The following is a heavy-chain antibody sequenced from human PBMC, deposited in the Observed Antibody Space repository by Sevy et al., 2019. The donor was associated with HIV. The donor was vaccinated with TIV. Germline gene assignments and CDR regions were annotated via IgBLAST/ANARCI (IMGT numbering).Heavy chain of an antibody. J-gene: IGHJ5*02. CDR2: TNAGNGNT. V-gene: IGHV1-3*01. CDR3: ARDYSGSGSYYISNWFDP. CDR1: GYTITTYA. D-gene: IGHD3-10*01. Sequence: ASVKVSCKTSGYTITTYAIHWVRQAPGQRLEWMGWTNAGNGNTKYSQNFQGRVTITRDTSASTAYMELSSLRVEDTAVYYCARDYSGSGSYYISNWFDPWGQGTLVTVSS.